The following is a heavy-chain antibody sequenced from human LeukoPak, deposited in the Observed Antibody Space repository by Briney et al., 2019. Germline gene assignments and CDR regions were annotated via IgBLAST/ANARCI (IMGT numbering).Heavy chain of an antibody. V-gene: IGHV3-20*04. CDR2: ISWNGAYI. CDR3: ARPFEDY. CDR1: GFTFGDYG. Sequence: GGSLRLSCAASGFTFGDYGMTWVRQAQGKGLEWVSGISWNGAYIGYADSVKGRFTISRDNAKNSLYLQMNSLRAEDTAVYYCARPFEDYWGQGTLVTVSS. J-gene: IGHJ4*02.